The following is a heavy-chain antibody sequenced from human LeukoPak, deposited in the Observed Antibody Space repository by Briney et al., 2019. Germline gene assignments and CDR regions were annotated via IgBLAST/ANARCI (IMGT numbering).Heavy chain of an antibody. CDR3: ARRRYYDSTGYLE. CDR2: IYYSGST. Sequence: SETLSLXCTISGGFISSSSYYWGWIRQPPGKGLEWIGDIYYSGSTCYNPALKSRVSMSIDTSKNQFSLELRSVAAADTALYYCARRRYYDSTGYLEWGQGTLVTVTS. V-gene: IGHV4-39*01. D-gene: IGHD3-22*01. CDR1: GGFISSSSYY. J-gene: IGHJ1*01.